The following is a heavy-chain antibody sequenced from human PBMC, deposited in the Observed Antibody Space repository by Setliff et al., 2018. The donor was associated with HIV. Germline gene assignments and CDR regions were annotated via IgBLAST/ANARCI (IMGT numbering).Heavy chain of an antibody. J-gene: IGHJ4*01. D-gene: IGHD2-15*01. CDR1: GFTFSSYN. CDR2: ISGSGDRT. V-gene: IGHV3-23*01. Sequence: PGGSLRLSCAASGFTFSSYNMNWVRQAPGKGLEWVSVISGSGDRTFYADSVKGRFTISRDNSKNTLYLQINGLRVEDTAIYYCAKDGISGGAYPPYYFDYWGHGTLVTVSS. CDR3: AKDGISGGAYPPYYFDY.